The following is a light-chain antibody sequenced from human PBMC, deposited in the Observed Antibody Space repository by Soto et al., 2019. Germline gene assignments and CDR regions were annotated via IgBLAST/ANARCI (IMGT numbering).Light chain of an antibody. CDR1: ESIKSSF. V-gene: IGKV3-20*01. CDR3: QHYGTSPPIT. Sequence: EIVLTQSPGTLSLSPGERATLSCRASESIKSSFLAWYQQRPGQTPRLLIYGASTRATGIPDRFSGSGSGTDFMLTISRLEPEDIAVYDCQHYGTSPPITFGQGTRVEIK. J-gene: IGKJ5*01. CDR2: GAS.